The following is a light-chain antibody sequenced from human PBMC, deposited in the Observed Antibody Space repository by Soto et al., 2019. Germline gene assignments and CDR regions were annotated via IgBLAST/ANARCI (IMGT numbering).Light chain of an antibody. CDR3: HQYGSSPQT. V-gene: IGKV3-20*01. CDR1: QSVSSTH. J-gene: IGKJ1*01. Sequence: EIVLTHSPGTLSLSPGDRATLFCRASQSVSSTHLAWYHQKPGQAPRLLIYGASTRASGIPDRFSGSGSGTDFTLTISRLETGDFAVYYCHQYGSSPQTFGQGTKVDIK. CDR2: GAS.